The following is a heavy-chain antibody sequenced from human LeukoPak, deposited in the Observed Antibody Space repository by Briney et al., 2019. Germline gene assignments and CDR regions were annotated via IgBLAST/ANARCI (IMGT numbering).Heavy chain of an antibody. CDR1: GASISSQY. Sequence: SETLSLTCAVSGASISSQYWGWIRQPPGKALQWIAYMSHTGYTNYSPSLKSRVTISLDTSKQQFSLDLNSVTAADTAVYYCARGGASSLPFDGWGPGTLVTVSS. V-gene: IGHV4-59*11. J-gene: IGHJ4*02. CDR2: MSHTGYT. CDR3: ARGGASSLPFDG. D-gene: IGHD6-6*01.